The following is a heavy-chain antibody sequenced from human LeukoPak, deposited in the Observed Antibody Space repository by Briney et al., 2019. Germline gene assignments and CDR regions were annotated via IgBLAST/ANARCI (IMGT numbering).Heavy chain of an antibody. V-gene: IGHV3-30*18. J-gene: IGHJ4*02. CDR2: ISYDGNNR. CDR1: GFTFSSYG. CDR3: AKDQDIAAADYYFDY. Sequence: GGSLRLSCAASGFTFSSYGMLWVRQAPGKGLEWVAVISYDGNNRYSADSVKGRFTISRDNSKNTLYLQMNSLRAEDTAVYYCAKDQDIAAADYYFDYWGQGTLVTVSS. D-gene: IGHD6-13*01.